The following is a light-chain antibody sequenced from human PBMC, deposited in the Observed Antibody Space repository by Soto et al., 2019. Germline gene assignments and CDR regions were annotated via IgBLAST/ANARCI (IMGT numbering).Light chain of an antibody. Sequence: EIVWTQSPATLSLSPGERDTLSCRASQRVSSYLAWYQQKPGKAPRLLIYDASNRATGIPARFSGSGSGTELPLTISGLGREDFAVYYCQPLSIWPPFFGGGTMV. CDR2: DAS. V-gene: IGKV3-11*01. CDR1: QRVSSY. CDR3: QPLSIWPPF. J-gene: IGKJ4*01.